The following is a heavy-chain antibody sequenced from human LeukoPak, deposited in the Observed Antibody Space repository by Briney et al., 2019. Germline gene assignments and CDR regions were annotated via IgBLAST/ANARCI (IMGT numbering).Heavy chain of an antibody. CDR3: ATARYCSSTSCYSNLDY. Sequence: GASVKVSCKASGYTFTDYYMHWVQQAPGKGLEWMGRVDPEDGETIYAEKFQGRVTITADTSTDTAYMELSSLRSEDTAVYYCATARYCSSTSCYSNLDYWGQGTLVTVSS. J-gene: IGHJ4*02. CDR2: VDPEDGET. CDR1: GYTFTDYY. V-gene: IGHV1-69-2*01. D-gene: IGHD2-2*01.